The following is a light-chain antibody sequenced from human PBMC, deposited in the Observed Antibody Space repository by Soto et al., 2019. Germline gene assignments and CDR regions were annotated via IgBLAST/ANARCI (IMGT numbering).Light chain of an antibody. V-gene: IGKV3-15*01. CDR1: QSVSVN. CDR2: GPG. Sequence: EIVLTQSPDTLSLSPGERATLSCRASQSVSVNFAWYQQRPGQSPRLLIYGPGTRATGIPGRFSGSGSGTDFTLTITSLQSEDFAVYYCQQYYKWPQWTIGQGTKV. CDR3: QQYYKWPQWT. J-gene: IGKJ1*01.